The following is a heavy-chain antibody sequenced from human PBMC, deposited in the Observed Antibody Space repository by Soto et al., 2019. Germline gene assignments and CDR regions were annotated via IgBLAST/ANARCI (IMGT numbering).Heavy chain of an antibody. CDR2: ISAYNGNT. V-gene: IGHV1-18*04. J-gene: IGHJ5*02. CDR3: ARQHVVVVVAATVGNWFNP. Sequence: ASVKVSCKASGYTFTSYGISWVRQAPGQGLEWMGWISAYNGNTNYAQKLQGRVTMTTDTSTSTAYMELRSLRSDDTAVYYCARQHVVVVVAATVGNWFNPWGQGTLVTSPQ. CDR1: GYTFTSYG. D-gene: IGHD2-15*01.